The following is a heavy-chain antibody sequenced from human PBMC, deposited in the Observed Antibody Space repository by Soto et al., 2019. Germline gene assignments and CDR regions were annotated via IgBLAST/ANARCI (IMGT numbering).Heavy chain of an antibody. CDR1: GGSFSGYY. J-gene: IGHJ3*02. CDR2: INHSGST. CDR3: ARGGPSPPSAFDI. Sequence: SETLSLTCAVYGGSFSGYYWSWIRQPPGKGLEWIGEINHSGSTNYNPSLKSRLTISVDTSKNQFSLKLSSVTAADTAVYYCARGGPSPPSAFDIWGQGTMVTVSS. V-gene: IGHV4-34*01.